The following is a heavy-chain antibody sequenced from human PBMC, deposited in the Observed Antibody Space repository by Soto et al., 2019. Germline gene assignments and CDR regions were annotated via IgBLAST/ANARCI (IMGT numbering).Heavy chain of an antibody. Sequence: QVHLQESGPGLVKPSETLSLTCTVSGGSISSYYWTWIRQPPGKRLEWIGYIHYSGSTNYSPSLKSRVTISVDTSKKQFSRKLSSVTAADTAVYYCARRIVILAADYGMDVWGQGTTVTVSS. D-gene: IGHD2-15*01. V-gene: IGHV4-59*08. J-gene: IGHJ6*02. CDR2: IHYSGST. CDR3: ARRIVILAADYGMDV. CDR1: GGSISSYY.